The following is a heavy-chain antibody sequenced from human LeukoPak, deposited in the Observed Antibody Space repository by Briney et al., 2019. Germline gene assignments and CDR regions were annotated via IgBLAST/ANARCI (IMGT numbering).Heavy chain of an antibody. CDR3: ARAGDYYGSWGDFGY. Sequence: GGSLRLSCAASGFTFSSYSMNWVRQAPGKGLEWVSSISSSSSYIYYADSVKGRFTISRDNAKNSLYLQMNSLRAEDTAVYYCARAGDYYGSWGDFGYWGQGTLVTVSS. D-gene: IGHD3-10*01. CDR1: GFTFSSYS. V-gene: IGHV3-21*01. CDR2: ISSSSSYI. J-gene: IGHJ4*02.